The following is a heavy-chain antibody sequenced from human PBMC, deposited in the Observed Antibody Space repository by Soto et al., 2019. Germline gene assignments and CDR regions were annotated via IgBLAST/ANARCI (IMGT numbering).Heavy chain of an antibody. V-gene: IGHV3-7*01. CDR3: ARVGGYLTRAIYYYYYYGMEV. CDR2: IKQDGSEK. Sequence: VGSLRLSCASSGFTFSSYWMSWVRQAPGKGLEWVANIKQDGSEKYYVDSVKGRFTISRDNAKNSLYLQMNSLRAEDTAVYYCARVGGYLTRAIYYYYYYGMEVWGQGTTVTVSS. CDR1: GFTFSSYW. D-gene: IGHD5-12*01. J-gene: IGHJ6*02.